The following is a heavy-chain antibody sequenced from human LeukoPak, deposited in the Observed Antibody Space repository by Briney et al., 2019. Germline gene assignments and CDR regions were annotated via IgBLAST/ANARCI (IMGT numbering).Heavy chain of an antibody. CDR1: GGSFSGYY. J-gene: IGHJ6*02. CDR2: INQSGST. V-gene: IGHV4-34*01. Sequence: SETLSLTCAVYGGSFSGYYWSWIRQPPGKGLEWIGEINQSGSTNYNPSLKSRVTISVDTSKNQFSLKLSSVTAADTAVYYCARDSRNYYYYGMDVWGQGTTVTVSS. CDR3: ARDSRNYYYYGMDV. D-gene: IGHD6-13*01.